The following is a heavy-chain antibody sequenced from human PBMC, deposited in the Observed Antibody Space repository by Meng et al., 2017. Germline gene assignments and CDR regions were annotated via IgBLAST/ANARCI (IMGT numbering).Heavy chain of an antibody. V-gene: IGHV1-18*01. J-gene: IGHJ4*02. CDR2: ISAYNGNT. D-gene: IGHD6-19*01. CDR3: ARDGNGYSSGWSLHWDYYFGY. CDR1: GYTFTSYG. Sequence: ASVKVSCKASGYTFTSYGISWVRQAPGQGLEWMGWISAYNGNTNYARKPQGRDTMNTDTSTSTAHMERRNLRSDDTAVYYCARDGNGYSSGWSLHWDYYFGYWGQGTLVTVSS.